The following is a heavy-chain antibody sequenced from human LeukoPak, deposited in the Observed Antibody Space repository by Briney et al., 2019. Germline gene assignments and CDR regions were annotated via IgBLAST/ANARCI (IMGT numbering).Heavy chain of an antibody. CDR3: ARVGDYYYDSSGYSDY. V-gene: IGHV4-34*01. J-gene: IGHJ4*02. CDR1: GGSFSGYY. D-gene: IGHD3-22*01. Sequence: SETLSLTCAVYGGSFSGYYWSWIRQPPGKGLEWIGETNHSGSTNYNPSLKSRVTISVDTSKNQFSLKLSSVTAADTAVYYCARVGDYYYDSSGYSDYWGQGTLVTVSS. CDR2: TNHSGST.